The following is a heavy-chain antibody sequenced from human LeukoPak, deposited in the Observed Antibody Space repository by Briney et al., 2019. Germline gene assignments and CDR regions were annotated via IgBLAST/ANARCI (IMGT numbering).Heavy chain of an antibody. V-gene: IGHV3-30-3*01. D-gene: IGHD3-22*01. CDR2: ISYDGSNK. J-gene: IGHJ4*02. CDR1: GFTFSSYW. Sequence: PGGSLRLSCAASGFTFSSYWMHWVRQAPGKGLEWVAVISYDGSNKYYADSVKGRFTISRDNSKNTLYLQMNSLRAEDTAVYYCARAVGGGYYQYYFDYWGQGTLVTVSS. CDR3: ARAVGGGYYQYYFDY.